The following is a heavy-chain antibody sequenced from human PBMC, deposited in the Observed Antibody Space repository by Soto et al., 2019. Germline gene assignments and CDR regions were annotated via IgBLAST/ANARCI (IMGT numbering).Heavy chain of an antibody. J-gene: IGHJ6*03. CDR1: GFTFQTYA. CDR2: LSGSGRNT. Sequence: EGQLLESGGGLVQPGGSLRLSCISSGFTFQTYAMTWVRQAPGKGLEWISGLSGSGRNTYYADSVKGRFTISRDNSRDPLYLQMNNLRAEVTAVYFCAKVADNIYEFWDAAASHYYYYTDVWGRGTTVSVSS. D-gene: IGHD3-3*01. CDR3: AKVADNIYEFWDAAASHYYYYTDV. V-gene: IGHV3-23*01.